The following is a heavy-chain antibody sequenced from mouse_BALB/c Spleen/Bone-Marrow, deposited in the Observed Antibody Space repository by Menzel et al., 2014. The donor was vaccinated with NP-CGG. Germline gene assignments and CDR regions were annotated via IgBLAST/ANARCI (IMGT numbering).Heavy chain of an antibody. D-gene: IGHD2-3*01. V-gene: IGHV1S41*01. CDR2: IAPGTGTT. CDR1: GYTFTNFW. Sequence: DLVKPGASVKLSCKASGYTFTNFWINWIKQRPGQGLEWIGRIAPGTGTTYYNEMFKGKATLTVDTSSSTAYIQLSSLSSEDSAVYFCARYDYVRDYWGQGTSVTVSS. J-gene: IGHJ4*01. CDR3: ARYDYVRDY.